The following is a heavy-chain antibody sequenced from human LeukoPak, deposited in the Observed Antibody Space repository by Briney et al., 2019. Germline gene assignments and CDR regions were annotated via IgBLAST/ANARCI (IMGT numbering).Heavy chain of an antibody. CDR1: GFTVSSNY. D-gene: IGHD3-9*01. CDR2: IYSGGST. Sequence: PGGSLRLSCAASGFTVSSNYMSWVRQASGRGLEWVSVIYSGGSTYYADSVKGRFTISRDNSKNTLYLQMNSLRAEDTAVYYCARGGRYFDWLLNGSGWFDPWGQGTLVTVSS. J-gene: IGHJ5*02. V-gene: IGHV3-53*01. CDR3: ARGGRYFDWLLNGSGWFDP.